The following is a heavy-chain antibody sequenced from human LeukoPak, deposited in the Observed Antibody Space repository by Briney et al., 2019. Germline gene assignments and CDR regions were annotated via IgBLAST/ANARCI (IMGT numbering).Heavy chain of an antibody. CDR3: ARDRGSSRYNWFDP. CDR1: GGTFSSYA. D-gene: IGHD6-13*01. Sequence: SVKVSCKASGGTFSSYAISWVRQAPGQGLEWMGGIIPIFGTANYAQKFQGRVTITTDESTSTAYMELSSLRSEDMAVYYCARDRGSSRYNWFDPWGQGTLVTVSS. CDR2: IIPIFGTA. V-gene: IGHV1-69*05. J-gene: IGHJ5*02.